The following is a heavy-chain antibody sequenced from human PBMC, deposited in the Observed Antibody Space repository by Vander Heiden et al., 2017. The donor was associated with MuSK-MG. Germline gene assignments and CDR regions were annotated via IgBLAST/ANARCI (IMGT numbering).Heavy chain of an antibody. J-gene: IGHJ6*02. CDR1: GGSISSYY. CDR2: IYYSGST. D-gene: IGHD3-10*01. V-gene: IGHV4-59*01. CDR3: ARVLWFGVNYYGMDV. Sequence: QVQLQDSGPGPVKPSETLSLPCTVSGGSISSYYWSWIRQPPGKGLEWIGYIYYSGSTNYNPSLKSRVTISVDTSKNQFSLKLSSVTAADTAVYYCARVLWFGVNYYGMDVWGQGTTVTVSS.